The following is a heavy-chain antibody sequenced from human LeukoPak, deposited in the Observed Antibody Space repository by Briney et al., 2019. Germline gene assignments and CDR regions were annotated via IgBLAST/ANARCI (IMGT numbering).Heavy chain of an antibody. CDR1: GGSISSGGYY. D-gene: IGHD3-16*01. V-gene: IGHV4-31*03. Sequence: SETLSLTCTVSGGSISSGGYYWSWIRQHPGKGLEWIGYIYYSGSTYYNPSLKSRVTIPVDTSKNQFSLKLSSVTAADTAVYYCARLPGTNWMGEYYFDYWGQGTLVTVSS. CDR3: ARLPGTNWMGEYYFDY. J-gene: IGHJ4*02. CDR2: IYYSGST.